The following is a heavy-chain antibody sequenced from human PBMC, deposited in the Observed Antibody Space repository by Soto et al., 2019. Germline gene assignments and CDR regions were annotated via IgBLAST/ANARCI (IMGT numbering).Heavy chain of an antibody. Sequence: EVQLLESGGDLVQPGGSLRLSCAASGFTFSNYAMSWVRQAPGKGLEWVSLIRGSGGPTNYADSVKGRFTVSRHNSNNMLVLQMNSLRAEDTAVYYCVKDFRGSYDWTHDWGQGTLVTVSS. V-gene: IGHV3-23*01. CDR3: VKDFRGSYDWTHD. CDR2: IRGSGGPT. CDR1: GFTFSNYA. D-gene: IGHD5-12*01. J-gene: IGHJ4*02.